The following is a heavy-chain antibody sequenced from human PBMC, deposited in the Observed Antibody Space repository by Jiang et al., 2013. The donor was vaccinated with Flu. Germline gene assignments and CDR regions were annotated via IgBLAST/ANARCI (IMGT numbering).Heavy chain of an antibody. J-gene: IGHJ6*02. CDR3: AGGMYYYGMDV. D-gene: IGHD6-13*01. CDR2: IWHSGST. CDR1: GGSVSSGSYY. V-gene: IGHV4-61*01. Sequence: GPGLVKPSETLSLTCTVSGGSVSSGSYYWTWIRQPPGKGLEWIGFIWHSGSTKYNPSLESRVTMSLDTSTNQVSLKLRSVTAADTAVYYCAGGMYYYGMDVWGQGTTVTVSS.